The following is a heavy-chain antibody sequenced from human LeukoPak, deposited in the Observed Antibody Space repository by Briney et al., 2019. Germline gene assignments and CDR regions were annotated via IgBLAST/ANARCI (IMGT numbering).Heavy chain of an antibody. CDR3: AKRGVVIRVILVGFHREAYYFDS. CDR2: ISGSGGSA. Sequence: GGSLRLSCAVSGITLSNYGMSWVRQAPGKGLEWVAGISGSGGSANYADSVKGRFTISRDNPTNTLFLQMNSLRAEDTAVYFCAKRGVVIRVILVGFHREAYYFDSWGQGALVTVSS. D-gene: IGHD2-21*01. V-gene: IGHV3-23*01. J-gene: IGHJ4*02. CDR1: GITLSNYG.